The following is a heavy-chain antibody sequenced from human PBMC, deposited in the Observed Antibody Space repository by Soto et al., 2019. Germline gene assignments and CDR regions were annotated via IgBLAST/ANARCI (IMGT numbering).Heavy chain of an antibody. D-gene: IGHD3-22*01. J-gene: IGHJ4*02. Sequence: GESLKISCKGSGYSFTSYWIGWVRQMPGKGLEWMGIIYPGDSDTSYSPSFQGQVTISADKSISTAYLQWSSLKASDTAMYYCARPLYDSSGYYYFDYWGQGTLVTVSS. CDR1: GYSFTSYW. CDR2: IYPGDSDT. CDR3: ARPLYDSSGYYYFDY. V-gene: IGHV5-51*01.